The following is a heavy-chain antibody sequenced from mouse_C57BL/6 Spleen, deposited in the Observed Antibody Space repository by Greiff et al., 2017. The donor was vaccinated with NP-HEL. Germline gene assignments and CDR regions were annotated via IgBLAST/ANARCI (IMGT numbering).Heavy chain of an antibody. J-gene: IGHJ2*01. CDR3: ARDFYYGSSLYYFDY. V-gene: IGHV1-82*01. CDR2: IYPGDGDT. CDR1: GYAFSSSW. Sequence: QVQLQPSGPELVKPGASVKISCKASGYAFSSSWMNWVQQRPGKGLEWIGRIYPGDGDTKYNGKFKGKATLTADKSSSTAYMQLSSLTSEDSAVYFCARDFYYGSSLYYFDYWGQGTTLTVSS. D-gene: IGHD1-1*01.